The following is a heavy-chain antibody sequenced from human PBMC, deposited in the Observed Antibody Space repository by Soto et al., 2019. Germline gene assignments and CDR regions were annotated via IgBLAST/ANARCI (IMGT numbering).Heavy chain of an antibody. D-gene: IGHD3-3*01. J-gene: IGHJ6*02. CDR3: ARGYSDFWSGYNGMDV. V-gene: IGHV4-34*01. CDR1: GGSFSGYY. CDR2: INHSGST. Sequence: SETLSLTCAVYGGSFSGYYWSWIRQPPGKGLEWIGEINHSGSTNYNPSLKSRVTISVDTSKNQFSLRLSSVTAADTAVYYCARGYSDFWSGYNGMDVWGQGTTVTVSS.